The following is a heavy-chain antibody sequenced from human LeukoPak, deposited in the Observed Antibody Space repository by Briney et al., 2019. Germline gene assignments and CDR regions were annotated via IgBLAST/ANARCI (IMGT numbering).Heavy chain of an antibody. CDR1: GGSISGYY. J-gene: IGHJ4*02. Sequence: SETLSLTCTVSGGSISGYYWSWIRQPPGKGLEWIGYIYYSGTTYYNPSPKSRVTMSVDTAKNQFSLRLSSVTAAATAVYYCARGGDGYNPFDYWGQGTLVTVSS. V-gene: IGHV4-59*01. CDR3: ARGGDGYNPFDY. D-gene: IGHD5-24*01. CDR2: IYYSGTT.